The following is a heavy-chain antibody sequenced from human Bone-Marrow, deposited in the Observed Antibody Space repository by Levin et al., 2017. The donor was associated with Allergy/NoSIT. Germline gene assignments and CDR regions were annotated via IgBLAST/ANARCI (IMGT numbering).Heavy chain of an antibody. J-gene: IGHJ3*02. D-gene: IGHD3-10*01. CDR2: INSDGSST. CDR1: GFTFSSYW. Sequence: SCAASGFTFSSYWMHWVRQAPGKGLVWVSRINSDGSSTSYADSVKGRFTISRDNAKNTLYLQMNSLRAEDTAVYYCATEAGGSGSYYTRDDAFDIWGQGTMVTVSS. V-gene: IGHV3-74*01. CDR3: ATEAGGSGSYYTRDDAFDI.